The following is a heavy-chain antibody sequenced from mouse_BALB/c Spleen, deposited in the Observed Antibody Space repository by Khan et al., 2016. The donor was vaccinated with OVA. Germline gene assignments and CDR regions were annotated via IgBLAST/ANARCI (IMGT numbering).Heavy chain of an antibody. Sequence: QVQLQQSGAELVKPGASVKLSCTASGYTFSSYYMYWVKQRPGQGLEWLGGIYPTNGGTNFHEKFKTKATLTVDKSSSTPYMQLSSLTSEDSAVYYCTRAGYADTFAYWGQGTLATVSA. CDR1: GYTFSSYY. J-gene: IGHJ3*01. D-gene: IGHD2-10*02. CDR2: IYPTNGGT. CDR3: TRAGYADTFAY. V-gene: IGHV1S81*02.